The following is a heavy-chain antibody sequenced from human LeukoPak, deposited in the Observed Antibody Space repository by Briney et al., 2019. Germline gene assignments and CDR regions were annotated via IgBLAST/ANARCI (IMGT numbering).Heavy chain of an antibody. Sequence: SVKVSCKASGGTFSSYAISWVRQAPGQGLEWMGRIIPILGIANYAQKFQGRVTITADKSTSTAYMELSSLRSEDTAVYYCARDSGVIHPSTFDYWGQGTLVTVSS. CDR1: GGTFSSYA. V-gene: IGHV1-69*04. CDR2: IIPILGIA. D-gene: IGHD2-8*01. CDR3: ARDSGVIHPSTFDY. J-gene: IGHJ4*02.